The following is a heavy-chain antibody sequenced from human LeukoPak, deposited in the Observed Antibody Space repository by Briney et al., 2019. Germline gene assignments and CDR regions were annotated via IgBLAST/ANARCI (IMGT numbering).Heavy chain of an antibody. CDR1: GYTFTGYY. D-gene: IGHD6-19*01. Sequence: ASVKVSCKPSGYTFTGYYMHWVRQAPGQGLEWMGWISPNTGATMYAQKFQGRVTLTRDTSIDTGYMELSSLRSDDTAVYYCARDRVGSGWPRPYYFEFWGQGSLVGVSS. V-gene: IGHV1-2*02. CDR3: ARDRVGSGWPRPYYFEF. J-gene: IGHJ4*02. CDR2: ISPNTGAT.